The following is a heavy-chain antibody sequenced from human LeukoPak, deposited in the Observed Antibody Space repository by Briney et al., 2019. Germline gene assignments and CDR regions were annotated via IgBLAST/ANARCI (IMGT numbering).Heavy chain of an antibody. CDR1: GGTFSSYA. J-gene: IGHJ4*02. Sequence: ASVKVSCKASGGTFSSYAISWVRQAPGQGLEWMGWISAYNGNTNYAQKLQGRVTMTTDTSTSTAYMELRSLRSDDTAVYYCARDRPTYYDYVWGSYRYYFDYWGQGTLVTVSS. CDR2: ISAYNGNT. CDR3: ARDRPTYYDYVWGSYRYYFDY. V-gene: IGHV1-18*01. D-gene: IGHD3-16*02.